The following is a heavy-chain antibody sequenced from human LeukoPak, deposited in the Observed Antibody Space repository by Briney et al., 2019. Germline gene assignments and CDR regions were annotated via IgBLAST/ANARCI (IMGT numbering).Heavy chain of an antibody. V-gene: IGHV1-8*01. CDR1: GYTFTSYD. Sequence: ASVKVSCKASGYTFTSYDINWVRRATGQGLEWMGWMNPNSGNTGYAQKFQGRVTMTRNTSISTAYMELSSLRSEDTAVYYCARESGFLEWLFHSDGMDVWGRGTTVTVSS. CDR2: MNPNSGNT. CDR3: ARESGFLEWLFHSDGMDV. D-gene: IGHD3-3*01. J-gene: IGHJ6*02.